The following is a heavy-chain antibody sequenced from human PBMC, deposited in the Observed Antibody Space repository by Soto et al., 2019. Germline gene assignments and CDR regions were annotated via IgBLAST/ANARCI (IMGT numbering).Heavy chain of an antibody. CDR3: AREVAAVGYDY. CDR1: GYTFTSYG. Sequence: ASVKVSCKASGYTFTSYGISWVRQAPGQGLEWMGRINPYNGNTNYAQKLQARVTMTTDTFSSTAYMELSSLRSEDTAVYYCAREVAAVGYDYWGQGTLVTVSS. J-gene: IGHJ4*02. V-gene: IGHV1-18*01. D-gene: IGHD6-13*01. CDR2: INPYNGNT.